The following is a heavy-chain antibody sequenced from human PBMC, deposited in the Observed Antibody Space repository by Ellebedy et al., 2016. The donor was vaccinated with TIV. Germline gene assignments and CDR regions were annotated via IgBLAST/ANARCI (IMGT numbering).Heavy chain of an antibody. CDR2: IIPVIGSV. CDR1: GGAFSGYA. J-gene: IGHJ4*02. V-gene: IGHV1-69*06. CDR3: ARDPERRIVGAGFDY. D-gene: IGHD1-26*01. Sequence: ASVKVSCKASGGAFSGYAISWVRQAPGQGLEWMGGIIPVIGSVTYAHNFRGSVTFTADTSTTTAYMELTSLTFDDSAVYFCARDPERRIVGAGFDYWGQGTMDAVSS.